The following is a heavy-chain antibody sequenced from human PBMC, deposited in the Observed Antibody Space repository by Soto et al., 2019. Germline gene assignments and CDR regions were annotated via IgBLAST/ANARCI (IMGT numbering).Heavy chain of an antibody. CDR2: INGDGSTT. CDR1: GFTFSTYW. Sequence: EVQLVESGGGLLQPGGSLRLSCTASGFTFSTYWMHWVRQAPGKGLVWVSRINGDGSTTAYADSVKGRFTISRDNAKNTRFLQVNSLRDEDTAVYYCARGLRNYYGVDVWGQGTTVTVSS. CDR3: ARGLRNYYGVDV. V-gene: IGHV3-74*01. J-gene: IGHJ6*02.